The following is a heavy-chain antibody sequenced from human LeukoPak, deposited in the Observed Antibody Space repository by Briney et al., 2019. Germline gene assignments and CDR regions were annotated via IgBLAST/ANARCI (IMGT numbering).Heavy chain of an antibody. CDR2: IYHSGST. Sequence: PSETLSLTCAVSGGSISSSNWWSWVRQPPGKGLEWIGEIYHSGSTNYNPSLKSRVTISVDKSENQFSLKLSSVTAADTAVYYCARGIALYYYYYMDVWGKGTTVTVSS. J-gene: IGHJ6*03. D-gene: IGHD6-13*01. CDR1: GGSISSSNW. CDR3: ARGIALYYYYYMDV. V-gene: IGHV4-4*02.